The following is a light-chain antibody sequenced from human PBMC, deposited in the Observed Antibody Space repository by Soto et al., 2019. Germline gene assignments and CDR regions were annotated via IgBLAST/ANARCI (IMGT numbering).Light chain of an antibody. CDR1: QSVLYTSNSKSY. CDR3: QQYYTIPYT. J-gene: IGKJ2*01. V-gene: IGKV4-1*01. Sequence: DIVMTQSPDLVAVSLGEGATINCKSSQSVLYTSNSKSYLAWYQQKSGQPPKVLFYWASTRESGVPDRFTASGSGTDFTLTIASLQAEDLSVYYCQQYYTIPYTFGQGTKLQI. CDR2: WAS.